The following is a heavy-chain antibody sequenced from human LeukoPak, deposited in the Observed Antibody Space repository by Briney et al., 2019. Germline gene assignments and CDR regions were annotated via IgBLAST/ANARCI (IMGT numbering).Heavy chain of an antibody. CDR3: ARAPNPDFFDD. CDR1: GGSISSYY. CDR2: IYYSGST. J-gene: IGHJ4*02. Sequence: SETLSLTCTVSGGSISSYYWSWIRQPPGKGLEWIGYIYYSGSTNYNPSLKSRVTISVDTSRNQFSLKLSSVTAADTAVYYCARAPNPDFFDDWGQGTLVTVSS. D-gene: IGHD2-8*01. V-gene: IGHV4-59*01.